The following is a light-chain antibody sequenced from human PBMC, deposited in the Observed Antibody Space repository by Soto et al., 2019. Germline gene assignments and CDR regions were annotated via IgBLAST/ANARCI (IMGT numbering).Light chain of an antibody. CDR1: QSVSSY. Sequence: EIVLTQSPATLSLSPGERATLSCRASQSVSSYLAWYQQKPGQVPRLVIYDASNRATGIPGRFSGSGSGTDFTLTISILEPEDFGVYYCQLRSSWPRTFGQGTKVEIK. CDR3: QLRSSWPRT. V-gene: IGKV3-11*01. CDR2: DAS. J-gene: IGKJ1*01.